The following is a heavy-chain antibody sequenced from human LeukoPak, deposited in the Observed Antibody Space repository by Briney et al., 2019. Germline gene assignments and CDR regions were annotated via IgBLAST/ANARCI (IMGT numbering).Heavy chain of an antibody. V-gene: IGHV4-39*01. Sequence: SETLSLTCTVSGASISGSGYYWGWIRQPPGKGLEWIGNIYDSGSTYYNASLQSRVTISVDTSKNQFSLALSSVTAADTAVYYCARQYWRFGTNYFDYWGPGTLVTVSS. D-gene: IGHD3-10*01. CDR2: IYDSGST. CDR3: ARQYWRFGTNYFDY. J-gene: IGHJ4*02. CDR1: GASISGSGYY.